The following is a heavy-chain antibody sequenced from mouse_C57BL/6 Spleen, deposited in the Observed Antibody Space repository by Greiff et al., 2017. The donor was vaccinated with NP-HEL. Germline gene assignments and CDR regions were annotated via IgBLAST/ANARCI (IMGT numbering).Heavy chain of an antibody. V-gene: IGHV1-54*01. Sequence: VQLQQSGAELVRPGTSVKVSCKASGYAFTNYLIEWVKQRPGQGLEWIGVINPGSGGTNYNEKFKGKATLTADKSSSTAYMQLSSLTSEDSAVYFCARSAGLLFDYWGQGTTLTVSS. CDR3: ARSAGLLFDY. CDR1: GYAFTNYL. J-gene: IGHJ2*01. CDR2: INPGSGGT. D-gene: IGHD3-1*01.